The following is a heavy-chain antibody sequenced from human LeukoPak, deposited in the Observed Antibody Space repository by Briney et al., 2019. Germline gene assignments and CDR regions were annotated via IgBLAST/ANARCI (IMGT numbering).Heavy chain of an antibody. CDR2: IWHDGSNK. J-gene: IGHJ4*02. CDR3: ARDERGYSYGNYFDY. Sequence: GGSLRLSCAASGFTFSSYGMHWVRQAPGKGLEWVAVIWHDGSNKYYGDSVKGRYTISRENAKNTLYLQMNSLRAEDTAVYYCARDERGYSYGNYFDYWGQGTLVTVSS. CDR1: GFTFSSYG. V-gene: IGHV3-33*01. D-gene: IGHD5-18*01.